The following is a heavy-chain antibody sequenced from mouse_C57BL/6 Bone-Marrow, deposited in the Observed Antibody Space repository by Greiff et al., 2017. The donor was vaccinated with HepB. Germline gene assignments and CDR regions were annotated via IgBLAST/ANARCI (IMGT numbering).Heavy chain of an antibody. V-gene: IGHV5-17*01. Sequence: EVQVVESGGGLVKPGGSLKLSCAASGFTFSDYGMHWVRQAPEKGLEWVAYISSGSSTIYYADTVKGRFTISRDNSKNTLFLQMTSLRSEDTAMYYCARPNGTKYYFDYWGQGTTLTVSS. CDR3: ARPNGTKYYFDY. CDR1: GFTFSDYG. J-gene: IGHJ2*01. CDR2: ISSGSSTI. D-gene: IGHD3-3*01.